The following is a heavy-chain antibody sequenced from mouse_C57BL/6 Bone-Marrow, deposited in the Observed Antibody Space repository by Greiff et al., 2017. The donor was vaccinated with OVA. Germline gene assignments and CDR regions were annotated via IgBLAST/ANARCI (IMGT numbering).Heavy chain of an antibody. J-gene: IGHJ4*01. V-gene: IGHV1-15*01. Sequence: QVQLQQSGAELVRPGASVTLSCKASGYTFTDYEMHWVKQTPVHGLEWIGAIDPETGGTAYNQKFKGKAILTADKSSSTAYMELRSLTSEDSAVYYCTGIYYGNYCAMDYWGQGTSVTGSS. D-gene: IGHD2-1*01. CDR3: TGIYYGNYCAMDY. CDR1: GYTFTDYE. CDR2: IDPETGGT.